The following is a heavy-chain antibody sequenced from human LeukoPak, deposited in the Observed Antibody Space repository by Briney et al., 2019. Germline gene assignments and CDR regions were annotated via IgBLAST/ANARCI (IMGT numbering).Heavy chain of an antibody. V-gene: IGHV3-48*01. Sequence: PGGSLRLSCAASGFTFSSYSMNWVRQAPGKGLEWVSYISSSSSTIYYADSVKGRFTISRDNAKNPLYLQMNSLRAEDTAVYYCARDSNYYDSSGYYSMIDYWGQGTLVTVSS. CDR3: ARDSNYYDSSGYYSMIDY. CDR1: GFTFSSYS. CDR2: ISSSSSTI. J-gene: IGHJ4*02. D-gene: IGHD3-22*01.